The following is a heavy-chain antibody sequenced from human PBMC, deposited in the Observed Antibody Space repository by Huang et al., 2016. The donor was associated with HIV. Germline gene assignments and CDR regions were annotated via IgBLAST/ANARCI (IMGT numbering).Heavy chain of an antibody. CDR1: GGSISTHY. D-gene: IGHD3-3*01. CDR3: ARDHHDFWRGYRRMYFFDH. CDR2: IDYSGST. J-gene: IGHJ4*02. V-gene: IGHV4-59*11. Sequence: QVQLQESGPGLVKPSETLSLTCTVSGGSISTHYWSWIRQPPGKGLEWLGSIDYSGSTNYSTSLKSRVTILLDTSKNQFSLRVNSVTAADTAMYYCARDHHDFWRGYRRMYFFDHWGQGTLVTVSS.